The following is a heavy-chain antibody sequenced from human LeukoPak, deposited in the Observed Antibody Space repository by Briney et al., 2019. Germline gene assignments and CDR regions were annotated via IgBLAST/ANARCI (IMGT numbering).Heavy chain of an antibody. D-gene: IGHD2-8*02. Sequence: GGSLRLSCAASGFTVSSNYMSWVRQAPGKGLEWVSSIFPSGGEIHYADSVRGRFIISRDNSKSIMSLQMNSLRAEDTAIYYCATYRQVLLPFESWGQGTLVTVSS. CDR1: GFTVSSNY. CDR2: IFPSGGEI. CDR3: ATYRQVLLPFES. V-gene: IGHV3-53*01. J-gene: IGHJ4*02.